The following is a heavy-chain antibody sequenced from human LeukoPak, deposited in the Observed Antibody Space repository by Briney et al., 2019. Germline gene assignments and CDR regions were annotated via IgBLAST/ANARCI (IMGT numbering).Heavy chain of an antibody. CDR3: ARDPGSLPAAIGYCYYGMDV. D-gene: IGHD2-2*02. Sequence: GGSLRLSCAASGFIFGNYAMHWVRQAPGKGLEWVSGISWNSGRIGYADSVKGRFTISRDNAKSSLYLQMNSLRAEDTALYYCARDPGSLPAAIGYCYYGMDVWGQGTTVTVSS. J-gene: IGHJ6*02. V-gene: IGHV3-9*01. CDR2: ISWNSGRI. CDR1: GFIFGNYA.